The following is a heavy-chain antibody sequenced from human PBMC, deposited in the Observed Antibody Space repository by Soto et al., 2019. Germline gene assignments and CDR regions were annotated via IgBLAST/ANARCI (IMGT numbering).Heavy chain of an antibody. CDR2: IYYSGST. V-gene: IGHV4-30-4*01. CDR3: ARSLSGYDSGTSLGY. Sequence: ASETLSLTCTVSGGSIRSGDYYWTWIRQPPGKGLEWIGYIYYSGSTYYNPSLKSRLIISVDTSKNQFSLKLSSVTAADTAVYYCARSLSGYDSGTSLGYWGQGTLVTVSS. J-gene: IGHJ4*02. D-gene: IGHD5-12*01. CDR1: GGSIRSGDYY.